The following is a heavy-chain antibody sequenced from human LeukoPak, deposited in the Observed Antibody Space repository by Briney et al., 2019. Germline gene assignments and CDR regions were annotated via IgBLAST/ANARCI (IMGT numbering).Heavy chain of an antibody. D-gene: IGHD3-10*01. CDR3: ARDSGTTGEVKFDP. CDR1: GGSFSGYY. Sequence: SETLSLTCAVYGGSFSGYYWSWIRQPPGKGLEWIGEINHSGRINYNPSLKSRVTISVDTPKNQFSLKLSSVTAADTAVYYCARDSGTTGEVKFDPWGQGTLVTVSS. V-gene: IGHV4-34*01. J-gene: IGHJ5*02. CDR2: INHSGRI.